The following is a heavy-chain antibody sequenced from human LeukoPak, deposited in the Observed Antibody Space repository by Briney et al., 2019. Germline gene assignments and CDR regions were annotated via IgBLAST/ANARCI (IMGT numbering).Heavy chain of an antibody. CDR3: ARASRDGYNQNFDH. CDR2: IYPGDSET. Sequence: GESLKISCKGSGYSFTMYWIGWVRQMPGKGLEWMGIIYPGDSETRYDPSFQGQVTISADTSTSTAYLQWSSLRASDTAMYYCARASRDGYNQNFDHWGQGTQVTVSS. V-gene: IGHV5-51*01. J-gene: IGHJ4*02. D-gene: IGHD5-24*01. CDR1: GYSFTMYW.